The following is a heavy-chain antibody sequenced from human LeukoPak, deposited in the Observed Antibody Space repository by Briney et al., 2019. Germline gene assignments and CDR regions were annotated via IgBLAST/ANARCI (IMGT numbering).Heavy chain of an antibody. V-gene: IGHV4-61*02. Sequence: KPSQTLSLTCTVSGGSISSGSYYWSWIRQPAGKGLEWIGRIYTSGSTNYNPSLKSRVTISVDTSKNQFSLKLSSVTAADTAVYYCARAYGDYVLGYWGQGTLVTVSS. CDR1: GGSISSGSYY. J-gene: IGHJ4*02. CDR2: IYTSGST. D-gene: IGHD4-17*01. CDR3: ARAYGDYVLGY.